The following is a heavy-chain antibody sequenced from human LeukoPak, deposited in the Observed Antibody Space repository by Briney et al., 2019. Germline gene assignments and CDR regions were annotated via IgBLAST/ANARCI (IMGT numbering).Heavy chain of an antibody. V-gene: IGHV1-2*02. CDR2: IDPKSDGT. D-gene: IGHD6-19*01. J-gene: IGHJ3*02. Sequence: ASVRVSCKASGYTFIGYYMHWVRQAPGQGLEWMGWIDPKSDGTNYAQKFQGRVTMTRDTSVSTVYMELSRLSSDDTAVYYCAREGSSGARNAFDIWGQGTMVTVSS. CDR3: AREGSSGARNAFDI. CDR1: GYTFIGYY.